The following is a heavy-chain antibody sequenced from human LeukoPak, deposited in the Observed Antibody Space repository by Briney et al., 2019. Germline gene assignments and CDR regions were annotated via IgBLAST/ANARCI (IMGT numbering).Heavy chain of an antibody. Sequence: GGSLRLSCAASGFTVSSNYMRWVRQAPGKGLEWVSVIYSGGSTYYADSVKGRFTISRHNSKNTLYLQMNSLRAEDTAVYYCARYYSSGWYAYFDYWGQGTLVTVSS. CDR2: IYSGGST. J-gene: IGHJ4*02. CDR1: GFTVSSNY. D-gene: IGHD6-19*01. V-gene: IGHV3-53*04. CDR3: ARYYSSGWYAYFDY.